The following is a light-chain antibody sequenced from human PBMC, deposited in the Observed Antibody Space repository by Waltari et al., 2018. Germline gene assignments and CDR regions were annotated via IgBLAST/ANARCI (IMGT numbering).Light chain of an antibody. CDR3: QQYHDSPRT. J-gene: IGKJ4*01. CDR2: GTF. CDR1: QSVSPK. Sequence: IVMTQSPATLSVSPGETVSPSCRAGQSVSPKLAWYQQKPGQAPRLLIYGTFVRATGSPGRFSGSESGTEFTLTISSLQSEDFALYYCQQYHDSPRTFGGGTKVEI. V-gene: IGKV3-15*01.